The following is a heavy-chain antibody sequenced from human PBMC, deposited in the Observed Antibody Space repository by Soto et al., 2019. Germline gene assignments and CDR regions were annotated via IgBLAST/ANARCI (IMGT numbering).Heavy chain of an antibody. CDR1: GFTFSSYW. Sequence: GGSLRLSCAASGFTFSSYWMSWVRQAPGKGLEWVAVISYDGSNKYYADSVKGRFTISRDNSKNTLYLQMNSLRAEDTAVYYCASSYDSSGYYSDWGQGTLVTVSS. V-gene: IGHV3-30*03. CDR3: ASSYDSSGYYSD. J-gene: IGHJ4*02. D-gene: IGHD3-22*01. CDR2: ISYDGSNK.